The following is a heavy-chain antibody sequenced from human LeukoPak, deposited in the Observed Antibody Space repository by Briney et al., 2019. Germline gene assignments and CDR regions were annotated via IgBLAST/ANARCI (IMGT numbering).Heavy chain of an antibody. Sequence: SVKVSCKASGGPFSSYAISWVRQAPGQGLEGMGRIIPIFGTANYAQKFQGRVTITTDESTSTAYMELSSLRSEDTAVYYCARDYDILTGPNPKYYYYYMDVWGKGTTVTVSS. J-gene: IGHJ6*03. D-gene: IGHD3-9*01. CDR2: IIPIFGTA. V-gene: IGHV1-69*05. CDR3: ARDYDILTGPNPKYYYYYMDV. CDR1: GGPFSSYA.